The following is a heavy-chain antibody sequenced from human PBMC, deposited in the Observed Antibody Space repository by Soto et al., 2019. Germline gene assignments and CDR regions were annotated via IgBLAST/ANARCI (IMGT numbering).Heavy chain of an antibody. CDR3: AKRSSSSTFDY. V-gene: IGHV3-23*01. CDR1: GFTFSSYA. CDR2: ISGSDAST. Sequence: EVQLLESGGGLVQPGESLRLSCAASGFTFSSYAMSWVRQAPGKGLEWVSAISGSDASTYYADSVKGRFTISRDNSKNTLYLQMNSLRAEDTAVYYCAKRSSSSTFDYWGQGTLVTVSS. D-gene: IGHD6-6*01. J-gene: IGHJ4*02.